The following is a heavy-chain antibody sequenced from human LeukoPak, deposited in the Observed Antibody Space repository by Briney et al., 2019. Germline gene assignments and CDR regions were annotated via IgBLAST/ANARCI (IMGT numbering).Heavy chain of an antibody. J-gene: IGHJ4*02. V-gene: IGHV3-23*01. D-gene: IGHD6-13*01. Sequence: GGSLRLSCAASGFTFSSYAMSWVRQAPGKGLEWVSAISGSGGSTYYADSVKGRFTISRDNSKNTLYLQMNSLRAEDTAVYYCAKDKTASSSWSYYFDYWGQGTLVTVSS. CDR1: GFTFSSYA. CDR2: ISGSGGST. CDR3: AKDKTASSSWSYYFDY.